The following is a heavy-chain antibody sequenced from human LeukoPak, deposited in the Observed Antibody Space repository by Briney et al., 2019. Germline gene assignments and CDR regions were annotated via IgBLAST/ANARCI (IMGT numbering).Heavy chain of an antibody. CDR1: GFTFDDYG. J-gene: IGHJ4*02. V-gene: IGHV3-20*04. CDR3: ASHGAYYYDSSGYSDY. CDR2: INWNGGST. D-gene: IGHD3-22*01. Sequence: PGGSLRLSCAASGFTFDDYGMSWVRQAPGKGLEWVSGINWNGGSTGYADSVKGRFTISRDNAKNSLYLQMNSLRAEDTALYYCASHGAYYYDSSGYSDYWGQGTLVTVSS.